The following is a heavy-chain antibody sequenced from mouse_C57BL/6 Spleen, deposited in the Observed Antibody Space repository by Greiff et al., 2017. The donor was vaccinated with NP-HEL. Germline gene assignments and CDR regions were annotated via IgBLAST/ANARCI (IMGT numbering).Heavy chain of an antibody. D-gene: IGHD2-4*01. CDR3: ARGLGYFDY. J-gene: IGHJ2*01. V-gene: IGHV1-82*01. Sequence: VQLQESGPELVKPGASVKISCKASGYAFSSSWMNWVKQRPGKGLEWIGRIYPGDGDTNYNGKFKGKATLTADKSSSTAYMQLSSLTSEDSAVYFCARGLGYFDYWGQGTTLTVSS. CDR2: IYPGDGDT. CDR1: GYAFSSSW.